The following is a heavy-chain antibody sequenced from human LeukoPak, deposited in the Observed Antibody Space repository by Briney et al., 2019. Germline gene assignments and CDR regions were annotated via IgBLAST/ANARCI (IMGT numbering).Heavy chain of an antibody. D-gene: IGHD6-13*01. V-gene: IGHV3-23*01. J-gene: IGHJ5*02. CDR3: ARDVLDVAAAGWGRPLDR. CDR1: GFTFSLYA. CDR2: ISAGNGVT. Sequence: PGGSLRLSCAASGFTFSLYAMTWVRQAPGKGLEWVSQISAGNGVTYYAQSVRGRFTISRDDSKSTLYLHMSGLRGEDTAVYYCARDVLDVAAAGWGRPLDRWGQGTRVTVSS.